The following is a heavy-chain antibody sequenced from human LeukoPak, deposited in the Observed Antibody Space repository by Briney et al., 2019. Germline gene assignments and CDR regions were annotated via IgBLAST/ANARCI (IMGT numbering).Heavy chain of an antibody. D-gene: IGHD6-19*01. CDR2: IYSGGGT. V-gene: IGHV3-53*01. CDR3: ARDGSGGFYYGMDV. J-gene: IGHJ6*02. CDR1: GSTASSTY. Sequence: GRSLRPARAASGSTASSTYVGWVRQAPGRGLGWVSVIYSGGGTYSADSVKGRFTISRDNSKNTLYLQMNSLRAEETAVYYGARDGSGGFYYGMDVWGQGTTVTVSS.